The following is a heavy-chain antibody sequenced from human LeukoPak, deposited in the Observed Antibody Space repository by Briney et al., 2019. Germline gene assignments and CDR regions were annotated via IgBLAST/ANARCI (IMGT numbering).Heavy chain of an antibody. D-gene: IGHD4-17*01. CDR3: VKDHLATMTTYLDY. J-gene: IGHJ4*02. Sequence: GGSLTLSCAASGFTFNSYSMCWLRQAPPKGLEWVSGISGNGRGGNTYYQDSVKGPFTISRDNSKNTLYLEMNSPRTEDTAVYYCVKDHLATMTTYLDYWGQGTLVTVSS. CDR1: GFTFNSYS. CDR2: ISGNGRGGNT. V-gene: IGHV3-23*01.